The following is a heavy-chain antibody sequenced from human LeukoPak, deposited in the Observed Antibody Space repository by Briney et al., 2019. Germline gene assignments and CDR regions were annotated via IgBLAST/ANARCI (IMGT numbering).Heavy chain of an antibody. CDR2: INPSGGST. Sequence: ASVKVSCKASGYTFTSYYMHWVRQAPGQGHEWMGIINPSGGSTSYAQKFQGRVTLTRDTSTSTVYVELSSLRSEDTAVYYCARGGDYGGNPGYFQHWGQGTLVTVSS. CDR1: GYTFTSYY. J-gene: IGHJ1*01. CDR3: ARGGDYGGNPGYFQH. D-gene: IGHD4-23*01. V-gene: IGHV1-46*01.